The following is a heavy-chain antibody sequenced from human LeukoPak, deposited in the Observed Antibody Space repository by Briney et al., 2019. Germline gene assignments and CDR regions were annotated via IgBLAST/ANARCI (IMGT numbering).Heavy chain of an antibody. CDR3: ARDPGYSGYDQAHDAFDI. D-gene: IGHD5-12*01. CDR1: GFTFSSYW. CDR2: INSDGSST. Sequence: GGSLRLSCAASGFTFSSYWMHWVRQAPGKGLVWVSRINSDGSSTSYADSVKGRFTISRDNAKNTLYLQMNSLRAEDTAVYYCARDPGYSGYDQAHDAFDIWGQGTMVTVSS. V-gene: IGHV3-74*01. J-gene: IGHJ3*02.